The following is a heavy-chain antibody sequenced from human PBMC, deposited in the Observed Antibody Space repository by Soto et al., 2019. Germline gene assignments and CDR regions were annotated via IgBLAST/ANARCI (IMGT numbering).Heavy chain of an antibody. D-gene: IGHD6-6*01. CDR2: IIPIFGTA. J-gene: IGHJ6*02. CDR1: GGTFSSYA. Sequence: QVQLVQSGAEVRKPGSSVKVSCKASGGTFSSYAISWVRQAPGQGLEWMGGIIPIFGTANYAQKFQGRVTITADKSTSTAYMELSSLRSEDTAVYYCARAKEYSSSSVYYGMDVWGQGTTVTVSS. CDR3: ARAKEYSSSSVYYGMDV. V-gene: IGHV1-69*06.